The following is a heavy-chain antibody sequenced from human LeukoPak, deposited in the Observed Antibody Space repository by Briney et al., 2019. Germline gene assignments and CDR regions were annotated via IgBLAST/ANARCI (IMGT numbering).Heavy chain of an antibody. D-gene: IGHD1-26*01. CDR1: GYTFTSYY. CDR3: ARDLGMELLGLYDAFDI. J-gene: IGHJ3*02. Sequence: ASVKVSCKASGYTFTSYYMHWVRQAPGQGLEWMGIINPSGGSTSYAQKFQGRVTMTRDTSTSTVYMELSSLRSEDTAVYYCARDLGMELLGLYDAFDIWGQGTMVTVCS. V-gene: IGHV1-46*01. CDR2: INPSGGST.